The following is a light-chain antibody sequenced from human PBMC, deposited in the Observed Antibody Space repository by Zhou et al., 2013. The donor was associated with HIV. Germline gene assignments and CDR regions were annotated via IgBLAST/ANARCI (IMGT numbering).Light chain of an antibody. Sequence: EIVMTQSPATLSVSPGERATLSCRASQSVSSNLAWYQQKPGQAPRLLIYASTRATGIPARFSGSGSGTEFTLTISSLQSEDFAVYYCQQYNNWPPFTFGPGTKVEIK. CDR2: AS. CDR3: QQYNNWPPFT. J-gene: IGKJ3*01. CDR1: QSVSSN. V-gene: IGKV3-15*01.